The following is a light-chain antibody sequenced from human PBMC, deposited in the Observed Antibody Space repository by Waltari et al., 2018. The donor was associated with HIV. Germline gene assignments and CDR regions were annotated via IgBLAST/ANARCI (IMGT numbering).Light chain of an antibody. CDR3: SSLTARSTLVI. J-gene: IGLJ2*01. CDR2: GVT. CDR1: FSDIGSYNS. V-gene: IGLV2-14*03. Sequence: QSALTQPASVSGSPGQSITVSCTGTFSDIGSYNSVSWYQQHPGEAPKLSVYGVTNRPSWVFPRISGSKSGNTASLTISELQTEDEADYYCSSLTARSTLVIFGGGTRLTV.